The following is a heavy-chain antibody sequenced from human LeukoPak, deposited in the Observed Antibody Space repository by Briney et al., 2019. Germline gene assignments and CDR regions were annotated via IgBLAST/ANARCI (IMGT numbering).Heavy chain of an antibody. CDR1: GYTFTAYE. J-gene: IGHJ5*02. D-gene: IGHD1-26*01. V-gene: IGHV1-8*01. CDR2: MNPNSGNT. Sequence: ASVKVSCKTSGYTFTAYEIQWVRQATGQGLEWMGWMNPNSGNTGYEQKFQGRVTMTRDTSMTTAYMELSSLRFEDTATYYCARGGARSFAPWGQGTLVTVSS. CDR3: ARGGARSFAP.